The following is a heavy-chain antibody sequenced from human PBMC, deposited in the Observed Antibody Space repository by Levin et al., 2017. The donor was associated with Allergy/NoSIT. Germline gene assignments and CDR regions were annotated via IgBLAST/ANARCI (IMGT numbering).Heavy chain of an antibody. D-gene: IGHD3-10*01. V-gene: IGHV3-33*01. CDR1: GFTFSSYG. CDR3: ARAIWFGESYFDY. J-gene: IGHJ4*02. Sequence: GGSLRLSCAASGFTFSSYGMHWVRQAPGKGLEWVAVIWYDGSNKYYADSVKGRFTISRDNSKNTLYLQMNSLRAEDTAVYYCARAIWFGESYFDYWGQGTLVTVSS. CDR2: IWYDGSNK.